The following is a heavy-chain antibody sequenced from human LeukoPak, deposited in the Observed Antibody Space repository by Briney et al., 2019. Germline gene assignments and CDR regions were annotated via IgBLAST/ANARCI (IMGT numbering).Heavy chain of an antibody. V-gene: IGHV4-4*02. CDR3: ARSRYGSGSYSPFDP. J-gene: IGHJ5*02. CDR2: IYHSGST. CDR1: GGSISSSNW. D-gene: IGHD3-10*01. Sequence: PSETLSLTCAVSGGSISSSNWWSWVRQPPGKGLEWIGEIYHSGSTYYNPSLKSRVTISVDTSKNQFSLKLSSVTAADTAVYYCARSRYGSGSYSPFDPWGQGTLVTVSP.